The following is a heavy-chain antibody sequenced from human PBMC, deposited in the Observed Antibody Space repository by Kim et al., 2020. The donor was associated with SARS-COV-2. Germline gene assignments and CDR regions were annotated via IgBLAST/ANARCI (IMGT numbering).Heavy chain of an antibody. CDR2: IYYSGST. CDR1: GGSISSGDYY. CDR3: ARAPGTYYYYYMDV. J-gene: IGHJ6*03. Sequence: SETLSLTCTVSGGSISSGDYYWSWIRQPPGKGLEWIGYIYYSGSTYYNPSLKSRVTISVDTSKNQFSLKLSSVTAADTAVYYCARAPGTYYYYYMDVWGKGTTVTVSS. V-gene: IGHV4-30-4*01.